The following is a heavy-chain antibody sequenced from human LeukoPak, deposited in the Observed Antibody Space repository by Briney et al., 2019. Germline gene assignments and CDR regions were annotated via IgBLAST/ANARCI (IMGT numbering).Heavy chain of an antibody. Sequence: GGSLSLSCAASGFTFTINAMSWVRRAPGKGLEWVSAISGSGAGTFYADSVKGRFTISRDNSQNTLYLQMNSLRAEDTAVYYCATYGNYNWNYRKYFDNWGQGTLVTVSS. CDR2: ISGSGAGT. CDR3: ATYGNYNWNYRKYFDN. D-gene: IGHD1-7*01. J-gene: IGHJ4*02. CDR1: GFTFTINA. V-gene: IGHV3-23*01.